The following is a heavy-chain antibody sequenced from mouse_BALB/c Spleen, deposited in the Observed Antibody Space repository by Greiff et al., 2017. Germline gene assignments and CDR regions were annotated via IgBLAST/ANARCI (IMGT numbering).Heavy chain of an antibody. CDR3: TRGGSSGYLYAMDY. CDR1: GYTFTSYW. Sequence: QVHVKQPGAELVRPGASVKLSCKASGYTFTSYWINWVKQRPGQGLEWIGNIYPSDSYTNYNQKFKDKATLTVDKSSSTAYMQLSSPTSEDSAVYYCTRGGSSGYLYAMDYWGQGTSVTVSS. CDR2: IYPSDSYT. D-gene: IGHD3-1*01. J-gene: IGHJ4*01. V-gene: IGHV1-69*02.